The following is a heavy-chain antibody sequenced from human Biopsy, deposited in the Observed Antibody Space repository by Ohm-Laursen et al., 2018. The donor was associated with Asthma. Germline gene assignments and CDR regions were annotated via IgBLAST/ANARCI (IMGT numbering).Heavy chain of an antibody. D-gene: IGHD6-13*01. CDR2: INHSGST. J-gene: IGHJ6*02. CDR1: GGSFSGYY. Sequence: SETLSLTCVVYGGSFSGYYWSWIRQPPGKGLEWIGEINHSGSTNYNPSLKSRVTISVDTSKNQFSLKLSSVTAADTAVYYCARITNDRIAAAGRYYYYGMDVWGQGTTVTVSS. V-gene: IGHV4-34*01. CDR3: ARITNDRIAAAGRYYYYGMDV.